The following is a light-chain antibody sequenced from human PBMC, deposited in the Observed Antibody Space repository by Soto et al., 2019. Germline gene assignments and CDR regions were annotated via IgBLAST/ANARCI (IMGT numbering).Light chain of an antibody. CDR1: QTISSW. Sequence: DIQMTQSPSTLSASVGDRVTITCRASQTISSWLAWYQQKPGKAPKLLIYDVSTLGSGVPSRFSGSGSGTDFTLTISSLHPDDFATYYCQQYNSYSGTFGQGTKVDIK. V-gene: IGKV1-5*01. CDR3: QQYNSYSGT. J-gene: IGKJ1*01. CDR2: DVS.